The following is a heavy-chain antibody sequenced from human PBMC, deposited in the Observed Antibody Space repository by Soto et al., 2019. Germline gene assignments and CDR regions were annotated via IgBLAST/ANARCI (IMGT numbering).Heavy chain of an antibody. V-gene: IGHV1-18*01. D-gene: IGHD3-10*01. Sequence: QVQLVQSGAEVKKPGATVRVSCKASGYTFTSYGVSWGRQAPGHGLEWMGWISVYSGNTDYTQNLQGRVTMTTDTSTSTAYMELSSLRSEDTAVYYCARGTSSGYGMDVWGQGTTVTVSS. J-gene: IGHJ6*02. CDR2: ISVYSGNT. CDR1: GYTFTSYG. CDR3: ARGTSSGYGMDV.